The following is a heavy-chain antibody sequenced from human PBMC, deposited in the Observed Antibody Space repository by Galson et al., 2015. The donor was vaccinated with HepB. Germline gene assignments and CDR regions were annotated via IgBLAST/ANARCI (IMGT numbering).Heavy chain of an antibody. CDR1: GFTFNTYA. D-gene: IGHD1-26*01. Sequence: SLRLSCAASGFTFNTYAMSWVRQAPGKGLEWVSAITDSGGFTYYADSVKGRFTISRDNSKNTLNLQMNSLRAEDTAVYYCAKSNGGSYYGSAFDIWGQGTKVTVSS. V-gene: IGHV3-23*01. J-gene: IGHJ3*02. CDR2: ITDSGGFT. CDR3: AKSNGGSYYGSAFDI.